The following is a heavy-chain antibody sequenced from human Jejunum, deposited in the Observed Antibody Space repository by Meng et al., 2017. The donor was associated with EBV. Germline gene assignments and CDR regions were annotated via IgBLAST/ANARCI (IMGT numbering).Heavy chain of an antibody. CDR3: ARLGGYASGTYYPIDP. J-gene: IGHJ5*02. CDR2: INHGGGA. CDR1: GGSFSDYY. Sequence: QGHIKQGAAGLLKPSGTLSLTCVVYGGSFSDYYWTWIRQPPGKGLEWIGEINHGGGAIYNPSLKSRVTISVDTSKNQFSLKLSSVTAADTAVYYCARLGGYASGTYYPIDPWGQGTLVTVSS. V-gene: IGHV4-34*01. D-gene: IGHD3-10*01.